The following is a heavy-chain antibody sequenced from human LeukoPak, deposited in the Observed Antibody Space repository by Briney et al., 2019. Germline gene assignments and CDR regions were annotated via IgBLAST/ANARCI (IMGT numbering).Heavy chain of an antibody. V-gene: IGHV3-7*03. CDR3: ARSSYSSSSSV. J-gene: IGHJ3*01. CDR2: INSDGSEG. Sequence: GGSLRLSCAVSGFTFSGFWMSWSRQAPGKGLEWVASINSDGSEGYYADVVKGRFTISRDNAKNSLYLQINGLRAEDTAVYYCARSSYSSSSSVWGQGTMVTVSS. CDR1: GFTFSGFW. D-gene: IGHD6-6*01.